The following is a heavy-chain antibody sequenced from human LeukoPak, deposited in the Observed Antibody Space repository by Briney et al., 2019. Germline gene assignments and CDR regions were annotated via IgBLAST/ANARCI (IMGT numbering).Heavy chain of an antibody. D-gene: IGHD2-15*01. Sequence: SGTLSLTCVVSGGTITSSNWWSWVRQPPGKGLEWIGEIYPSGNTNYNPSLRSRVTISLDKSKNQFSLNLNSVTAADTAVYYCARDECSGGSCYGMDVWGQGTLVTVSS. CDR2: IYPSGNT. V-gene: IGHV4-4*02. CDR1: GGTITSSNW. J-gene: IGHJ6*02. CDR3: ARDECSGGSCYGMDV.